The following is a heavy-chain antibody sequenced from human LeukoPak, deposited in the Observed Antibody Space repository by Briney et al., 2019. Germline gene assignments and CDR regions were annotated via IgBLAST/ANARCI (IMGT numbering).Heavy chain of an antibody. V-gene: IGHV3-30*04. CDR1: GFTFSSYV. J-gene: IGHJ4*02. Sequence: GGSLRLSCAASGFTFSSYVMHWVRQAPGKGLEWVAIISYDGSNEYYADSVKGRFTISRDNSKKTLYLQMNSLRAEDTAVYYCAKFLLWFGESPVDYWGQGTLVTVSS. D-gene: IGHD3-10*01. CDR3: AKFLLWFGESPVDY. CDR2: ISYDGSNE.